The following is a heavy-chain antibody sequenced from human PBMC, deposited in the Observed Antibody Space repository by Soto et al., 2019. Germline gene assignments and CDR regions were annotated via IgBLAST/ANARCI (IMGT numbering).Heavy chain of an antibody. J-gene: IGHJ5*02. CDR3: AHGGYVGNVGYCGVDA. CDR2: FDPEDGET. CDR1: GYTLTELS. Sequence: QVQLVQSGAEVKKPGASVKVSCKVSGYTLTELSMHWVRQAPGKGLEWMGGFDPEDGETIYAQKFQGRVTMTEDTSTDTAYMQPRSLTDQDTTINYCAHGGYVGNVGYCGVDAWGQGTLVTVSS. D-gene: IGHD5-12*01. V-gene: IGHV1-24*01.